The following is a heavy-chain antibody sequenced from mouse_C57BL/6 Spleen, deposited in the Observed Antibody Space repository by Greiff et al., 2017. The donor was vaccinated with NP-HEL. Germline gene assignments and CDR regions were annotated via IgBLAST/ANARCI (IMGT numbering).Heavy chain of an antibody. CDR1: GFTFSDYG. Sequence: VKVVESGGGLVKPGGSLKLSCAASGFTFSDYGMHWVRQAPETGLEWVAYISSGSSTIYYADTVQGRFTISRDNAQNTLFLQMTSLRSEKTAMYYCARGDIYYDSRYAMDYWGQGTSVTVSS. CDR3: ARGDIYYDSRYAMDY. J-gene: IGHJ4*01. D-gene: IGHD2-4*01. V-gene: IGHV5-17*01. CDR2: ISSGSSTI.